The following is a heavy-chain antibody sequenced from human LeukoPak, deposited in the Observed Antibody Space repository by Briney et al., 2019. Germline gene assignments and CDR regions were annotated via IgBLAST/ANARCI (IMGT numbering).Heavy chain of an antibody. V-gene: IGHV1-18*01. CDR1: GYTFSSYG. J-gene: IGHJ4*02. Sequence: ASVKVSCKASGYTFSSYGISWVRQAPGQGLEWMGWISAYNGNTDYAQKLQGRVTMTTDTSTSTAYMELRSLRSDDTAMYYCARVVSGYDFDYWGQETLVTVSS. CDR3: ARVVSGYDFDY. D-gene: IGHD5-12*01. CDR2: ISAYNGNT.